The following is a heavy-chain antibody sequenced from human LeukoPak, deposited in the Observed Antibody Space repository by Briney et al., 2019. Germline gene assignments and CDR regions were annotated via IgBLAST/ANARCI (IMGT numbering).Heavy chain of an antibody. CDR1: GFTFDDYA. V-gene: IGHV3-9*01. J-gene: IGHJ3*02. Sequence: GGSLRLSCAASGFTFDDYAMHWVRQAPGKGLEWVSGISWNSGSIGYADSVKGRFTISRDHAKNSLYLQMNSLRAEDTALYYCANNLLRVTFGGVIARGAFDIWGQGTMVTVSS. D-gene: IGHD3-16*02. CDR3: ANNLLRVTFGGVIARGAFDI. CDR2: ISWNSGSI.